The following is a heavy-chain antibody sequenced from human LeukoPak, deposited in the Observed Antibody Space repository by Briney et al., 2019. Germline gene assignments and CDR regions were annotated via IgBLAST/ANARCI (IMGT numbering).Heavy chain of an antibody. CDR2: FDPEDGET. J-gene: IGHJ5*02. CDR1: GYTLTELS. V-gene: IGHV1-24*01. Sequence: ASVKVSCKVSGYTLTELSMHWVRQAPGKGLEWMGGFDPEDGETIYAQKFQGRVTMTRDTSTSTVYMELSSLRSEDTAVYYWARGGVAKLGPLDLWGQGTLVTVSS. CDR3: ARGGVAKLGPLDL. D-gene: IGHD7-27*01.